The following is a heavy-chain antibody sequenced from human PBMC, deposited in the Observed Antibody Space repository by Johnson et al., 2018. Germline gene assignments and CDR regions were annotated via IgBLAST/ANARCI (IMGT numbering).Heavy chain of an antibody. Sequence: VQLVQSGGGLVQXGGSLRLSCAASGFTVSSNYMSWVRQAPGKGLEWVSVIYSGGSTYYADSVKGRFTISRDNSKNTLYLQMNSLRVEDTAVYYCARDSDYCDYWAGAFDIWGQGTMVTVSS. CDR1: GFTVSSNY. CDR2: IYSGGST. J-gene: IGHJ3*02. D-gene: IGHD4-17*01. CDR3: ARDSDYCDYWAGAFDI. V-gene: IGHV3-66*02.